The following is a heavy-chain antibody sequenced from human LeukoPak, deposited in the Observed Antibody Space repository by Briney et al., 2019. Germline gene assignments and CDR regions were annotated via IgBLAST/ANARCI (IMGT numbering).Heavy chain of an antibody. V-gene: IGHV3-74*01. CDR2: INSDGSIT. Sequence: PGGSLRLSCAASGFTFSSYGMHWVRQAPGKGLVWVSHINSDGSITSYADSVKGRFTISRDNAKNTLYLQMNNLRAEDTAVYYCAEDRSLLVVVTVDYWGQGTLVTVSS. CDR1: GFTFSSYG. J-gene: IGHJ4*02. D-gene: IGHD3-22*01. CDR3: AEDRSLLVVVTVDY.